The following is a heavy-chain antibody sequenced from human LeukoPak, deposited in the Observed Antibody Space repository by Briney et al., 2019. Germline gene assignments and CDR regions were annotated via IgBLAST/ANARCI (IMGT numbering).Heavy chain of an antibody. V-gene: IGHV3-23*01. Sequence: PGGSLRLSCAASGFTFSSYAVSWVRQAPGKGLEWVSAISGSGGSTYYADSVKGRFTISRDNSKNTLYLQMNSLRAEDTAVYYCAKDRLHYYGSGSYDYWGQGTLVTVSS. J-gene: IGHJ4*02. CDR2: ISGSGGST. CDR1: GFTFSSYA. CDR3: AKDRLHYYGSGSYDY. D-gene: IGHD3-10*01.